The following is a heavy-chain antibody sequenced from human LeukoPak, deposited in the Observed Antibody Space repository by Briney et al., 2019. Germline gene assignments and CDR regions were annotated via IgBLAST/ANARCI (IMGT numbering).Heavy chain of an antibody. D-gene: IGHD3-9*01. CDR2: IYSGGST. Sequence: GGSLRLSCAASGFTFSSYAMSWVRQAPGKGLEWVSVIYSGGSTYYADSVKGRFTISRDNSKNTLYLQMNSLRAEDTAVYYCARRLTYYDILTGYADYYGMDVWGQGTTVTVSS. V-gene: IGHV3-66*04. CDR3: ARRLTYYDILTGYADYYGMDV. J-gene: IGHJ6*02. CDR1: GFTFSSYA.